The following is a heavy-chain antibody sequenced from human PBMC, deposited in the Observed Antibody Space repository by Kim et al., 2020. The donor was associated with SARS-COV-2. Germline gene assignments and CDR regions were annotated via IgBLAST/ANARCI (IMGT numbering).Heavy chain of an antibody. D-gene: IGHD1-26*01. CDR2: ST. J-gene: IGHJ4*02. CDR3: ARLEVGALDY. V-gene: IGHV3-66*04. Sequence: STSYADSVKGRFTSSRDNSKNTMYLQMNSLRAEDTAVYDCARLEVGALDYWGQGSLVTVSS.